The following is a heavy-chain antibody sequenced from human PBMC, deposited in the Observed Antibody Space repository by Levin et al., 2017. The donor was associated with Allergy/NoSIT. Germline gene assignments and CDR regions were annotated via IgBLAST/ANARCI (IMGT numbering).Heavy chain of an antibody. CDR3: ARHRGDDYGDYWVRD. D-gene: IGHD4-17*01. V-gene: IGHV4-59*08. CDR1: GGSISGNY. Sequence: SETLSLTCTVSGGSISGNYWSWLRQPPGKRLEWIGYIYSSGSANYNPSLESRLTLSLDTSKNQFSLRLSSVTAADTAVYYCARHRGDDYGDYWVRDWGQGTLVTVSS. CDR2: IYSSGSA. J-gene: IGHJ4*02.